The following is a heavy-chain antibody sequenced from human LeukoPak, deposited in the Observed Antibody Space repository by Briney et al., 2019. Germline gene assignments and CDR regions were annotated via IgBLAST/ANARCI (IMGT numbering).Heavy chain of an antibody. CDR1: GFTFSSYS. CDR3: ARAKTVTAGTGPFDI. CDR2: ISSSSSYI. J-gene: IGHJ3*02. D-gene: IGHD6-13*01. Sequence: GGSLRLSCAASGFTFSSYSMNWVRQAPGKGLEWVSCISSSSSYIYYADSVKGRFTISRDNADNSQYLQMDSLRVEDTAVYYCARAKTVTAGTGPFDIWGQGTMVTVSS. V-gene: IGHV3-21*06.